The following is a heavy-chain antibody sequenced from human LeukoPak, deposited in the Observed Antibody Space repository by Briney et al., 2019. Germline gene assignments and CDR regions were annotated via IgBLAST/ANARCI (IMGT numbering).Heavy chain of an antibody. CDR3: VREGSGLLTKNFDY. D-gene: IGHD2-15*01. V-gene: IGHV1-2*02. CDR2: FNPRSGGT. J-gene: IGHJ4*02. CDR1: GFPFSDSY. Sequence: ASVKLSCTASGFPFSDSYIHWVRQAPGQGLEWMGYFNPRSGGTSSPQKFKGRVTLTADTINMAYMVLSSLISDDTAIYYCVREGSGLLTKNFDYWGQGTLVTVSS.